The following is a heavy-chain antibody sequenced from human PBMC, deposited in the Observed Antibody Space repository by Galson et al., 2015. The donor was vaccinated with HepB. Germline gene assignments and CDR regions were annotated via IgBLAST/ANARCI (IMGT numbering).Heavy chain of an antibody. J-gene: IGHJ1*01. V-gene: IGHV3-23*01. CDR2: ISESGGYT. Sequence: SLRLSCAASGFTFSNYAMTWVRQAPGKGLEWVSSISESGGYTDYADSAKGRFTISRDNAKNTLYLRVNSLRVDDTAVYYCAKREGQHWGQGTLVTVSS. CDR3: AKREGQH. CDR1: GFTFSNYA.